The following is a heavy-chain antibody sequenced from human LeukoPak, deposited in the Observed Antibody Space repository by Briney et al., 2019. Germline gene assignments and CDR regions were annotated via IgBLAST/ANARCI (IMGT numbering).Heavy chain of an antibody. CDR1: GGSFSGYY. D-gene: IGHD4-23*01. V-gene: IGHV4-34*01. CDR2: INHSGST. Sequence: PSETLSLTCAVYGGSFSGYYWSWIRQPPGKGLEWIGEINHSGSTNYNPSLESRVTISVDTSKNQFSLKLSSVTAADTAVYYCARRPPYGGNRGIGFDYWGQGTLVTVSS. CDR3: ARRPPYGGNRGIGFDY. J-gene: IGHJ4*02.